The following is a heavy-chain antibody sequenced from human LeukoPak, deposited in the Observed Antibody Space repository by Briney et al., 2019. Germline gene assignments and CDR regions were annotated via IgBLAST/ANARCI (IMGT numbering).Heavy chain of an antibody. Sequence: ASVKVSCKASGYTFTSYDINWVRQATGQGLEWMGWMNPNSGNTGYAQKFQGRVTMTRNTSISTAYMELSSLRSEDTAVYYCARAGRPGVPRNWYFDLWGRGTLVTVSS. CDR1: GYTFTSYD. V-gene: IGHV1-8*01. J-gene: IGHJ2*01. CDR3: ARAGRPGVPRNWYFDL. CDR2: MNPNSGNT. D-gene: IGHD3-10*01.